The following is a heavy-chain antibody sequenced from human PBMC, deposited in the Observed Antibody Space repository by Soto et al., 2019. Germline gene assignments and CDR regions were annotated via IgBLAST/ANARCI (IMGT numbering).Heavy chain of an antibody. CDR1: GDSVSSNSAA. V-gene: IGHV6-1*01. J-gene: IGHJ4*02. CDR3: ARGGDILTGYFLTFDY. Sequence: PSQTLSLTCAISGDSVSSNSAAWNWIRQSPSRGLEWLGRTYYRSKWYNDYAVSVKSRITINPDTSKNQFSLQLNSVTPEDTAVYYCARGGDILTGYFLTFDYWGQGTLVTVSS. CDR2: TYYRSKWYN. D-gene: IGHD3-9*01.